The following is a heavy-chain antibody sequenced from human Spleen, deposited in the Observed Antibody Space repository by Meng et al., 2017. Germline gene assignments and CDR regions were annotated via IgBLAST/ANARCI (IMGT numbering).Heavy chain of an antibody. V-gene: IGHV1-2*06. Sequence: LGQVGAEVTKPGASGKVSCKASGYTFPDYWLHWVRRAPGQGLEWMGRINPKSGDTHYAQRFQGRVTMTGDTSISTAYMELSGLRSDDTAMYYCARDEDISAAGKLFGDYWGQGTLVTVSS. J-gene: IGHJ4*02. CDR3: ARDEDISAAGKLFGDY. CDR2: INPKSGDT. CDR1: GYTFPDYW. D-gene: IGHD6-13*01.